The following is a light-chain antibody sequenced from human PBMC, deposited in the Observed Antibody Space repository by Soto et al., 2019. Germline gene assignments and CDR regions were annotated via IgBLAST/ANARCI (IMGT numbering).Light chain of an antibody. CDR2: GES. CDR1: QSVSSN. CDR3: QQYNNSPT. J-gene: IGKJ1*01. Sequence: ELVLTQSPASLCLSPGAVATVSCRASQSVSSNLAWYQQKPGQAPRLLIYGESTRATGIPARFSGSGSGTEFTLTISRLQSEDFAVYYRQQYNNSPTCGKGTKGDIK. V-gene: IGKV3D-15*01.